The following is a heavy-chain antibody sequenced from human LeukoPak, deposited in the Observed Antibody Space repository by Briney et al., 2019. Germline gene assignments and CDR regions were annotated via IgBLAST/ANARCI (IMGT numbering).Heavy chain of an antibody. Sequence: GGSLRLSCAASGFTFSSYAMSWIRQAPGKGLEWVSYISSSGSTIYYADSVKGRLTISRDNAKNSLYLQMNSLRAEDTAVYYCARRWLQFGLDAFDIWGQGTMVTVSS. D-gene: IGHD5-24*01. J-gene: IGHJ3*02. V-gene: IGHV3-11*01. CDR2: ISSSGSTI. CDR1: GFTFSSYA. CDR3: ARRWLQFGLDAFDI.